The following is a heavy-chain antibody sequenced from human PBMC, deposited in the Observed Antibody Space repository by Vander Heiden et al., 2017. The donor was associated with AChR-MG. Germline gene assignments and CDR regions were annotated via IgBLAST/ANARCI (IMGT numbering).Heavy chain of an antibody. CDR3: ARWGVVRGAVMDV. Sequence: QVQLVQSGAEAKKPGSSVKVSCKASGGHFSSYAISWVRQAPGQGLGWLGGIIPSFGTANDAQKFQGRVTSTADESTSTAYMELSSLRSEDTAVYYCARWGVVRGAVMDVWGQGTTVTVSS. CDR2: IIPSFGTA. V-gene: IGHV1-69*01. J-gene: IGHJ6*02. D-gene: IGHD3-10*01. CDR1: GGHFSSYA.